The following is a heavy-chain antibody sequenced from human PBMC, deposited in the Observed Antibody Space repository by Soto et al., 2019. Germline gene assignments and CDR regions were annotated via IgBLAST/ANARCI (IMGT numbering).Heavy chain of an antibody. CDR3: ARVRDWFDP. D-gene: IGHD3-3*01. Sequence: SETPSLTCAVYGGSFSGYYWDWIRQPPGKGXXWXXEIXXXXYXXXNPSLKSRVTISVDTSKNQFSLRLTSVTAADTAVYYCARVRDWFDPWGQGTLVTVSS. CDR1: GGSFSGYY. J-gene: IGHJ5*02. CDR2: IXXXXYX. V-gene: IGHV4-34*01.